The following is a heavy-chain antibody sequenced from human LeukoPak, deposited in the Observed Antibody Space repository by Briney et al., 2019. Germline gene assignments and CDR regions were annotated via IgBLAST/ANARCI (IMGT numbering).Heavy chain of an antibody. CDR2: IKQDGGEQ. CDR3: ARDRPLTDYYYYGMDV. CDR1: GFTFSAYW. V-gene: IGHV3-7*01. Sequence: GGSLRLSCAASGFTFSAYWMSWVRQAPGKGLEWVAHIKQDGGEQYYVDSVKGRFTISRDNAKNSLYLQMNSLRAEDTAVYYCARDRPLTDYYYYGMDVWGKGTTVTVSS. D-gene: IGHD6-6*01. J-gene: IGHJ6*04.